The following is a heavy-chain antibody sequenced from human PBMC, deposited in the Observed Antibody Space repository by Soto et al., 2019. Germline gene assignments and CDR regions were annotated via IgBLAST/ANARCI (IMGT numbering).Heavy chain of an antibody. J-gene: IGHJ2*01. CDR3: ARARSSTMIVVTNHWYFDL. Sequence: LRLSCAASGLTVSANYMNWVRQAPGKGLEWVSLLYSGGTAYYADSVRGRFTISRDNSKNTLYLQMNSLRVEDTAVYFCARARSSTMIVVTNHWYFDLWGRGTLVTVSS. V-gene: IGHV3-53*01. CDR1: GLTVSANY. CDR2: LYSGGTA. D-gene: IGHD3-22*01.